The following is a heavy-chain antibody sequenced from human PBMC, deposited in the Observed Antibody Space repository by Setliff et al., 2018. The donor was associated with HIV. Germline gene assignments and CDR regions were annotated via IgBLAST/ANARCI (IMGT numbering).Heavy chain of an antibody. CDR1: GDSISTDY. CDR3: VRHGYYYDFIDI. V-gene: IGHV4-4*09. Sequence: LSLTCTVSGDSISTDYWTWIRQPPGKGLEWIGYIYSSGSTNFNPSLKSRVTLSIDTSKNQFSLNLTSMTAADTAVYFCVRHGYYYDFIDIWGQGTVVTVSS. CDR2: IYSSGST. J-gene: IGHJ3*02. D-gene: IGHD3-22*01.